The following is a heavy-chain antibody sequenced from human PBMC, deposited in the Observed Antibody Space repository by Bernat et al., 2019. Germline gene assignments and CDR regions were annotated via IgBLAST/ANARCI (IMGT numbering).Heavy chain of an antibody. D-gene: IGHD4-11*01. CDR2: IRQDGRKI. Sequence: VQLVESGGGLVKPGGSLRLSCAASGFSFSNHWMSWVRQAPGKGLDWVANIRQDGRKIHYVDSVKGRFTISRDNAKNSLFLDVNSLRAEDTAVYYCTTNSDYRFDYWGQGTLVTVSS. V-gene: IGHV3-7*03. J-gene: IGHJ4*02. CDR3: TTNSDYRFDY. CDR1: GFSFSNHW.